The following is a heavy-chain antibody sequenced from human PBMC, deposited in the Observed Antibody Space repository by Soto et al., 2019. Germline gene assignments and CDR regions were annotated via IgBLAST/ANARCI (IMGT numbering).Heavy chain of an antibody. J-gene: IGHJ3*02. V-gene: IGHV3-11*01. CDR3: ARDWIGGVIVPEPFDI. Sequence: PGGSLRLSCAASGFTFSDYYMSRIRQAPGKGLEWVSYISSSGSTIYYADSVKGRFTISRDNAKNSLYLQMNSLRAEDTAVYYCARDWIGGVIVPEPFDIWGQGTMVTVSS. CDR1: GFTFSDYY. D-gene: IGHD3-16*02. CDR2: ISSSGSTI.